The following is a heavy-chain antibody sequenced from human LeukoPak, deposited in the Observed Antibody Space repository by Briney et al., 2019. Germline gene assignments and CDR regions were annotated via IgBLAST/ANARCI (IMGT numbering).Heavy chain of an antibody. V-gene: IGHV3-23*01. J-gene: IGHJ4*02. Sequence: GGSLRLSCAASGFTFPNSAMSWVRQAPGKGLEWVSTISDSGVSTYYADSLKGRFTISRDNSKNTLYLQMTSLRAEDTALYYCARLSEPDWGQGTLVTVSS. CDR2: ISDSGVST. CDR1: GFTFPNSA. CDR3: ARLSEPD.